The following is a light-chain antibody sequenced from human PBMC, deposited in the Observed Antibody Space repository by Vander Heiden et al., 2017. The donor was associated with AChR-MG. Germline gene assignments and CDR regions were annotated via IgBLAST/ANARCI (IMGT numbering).Light chain of an antibody. Sequence: QAVVTQEHSLTVSPGGTVTLTCGSSTGAVTSGHYPYWFQQKPGQAPRPLIYDTNNKHSWTPARFSGSLLGGNAALTLSGAQPEDEAEYYCLLCYSGARTVFGGGTKLTVL. CDR1: TGAVTSGHY. J-gene: IGLJ3*02. CDR2: DTN. V-gene: IGLV7-46*01. CDR3: LLCYSGARTV.